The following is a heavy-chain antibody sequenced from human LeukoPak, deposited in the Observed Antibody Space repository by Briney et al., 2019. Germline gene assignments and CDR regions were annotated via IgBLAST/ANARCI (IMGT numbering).Heavy chain of an antibody. Sequence: GGSLRLSCAASRFSLSSYWMHWVRQPPGEGLVWVSRIKTDGSSTTYAASVQGRFTISRDNAKNTLYLQMNSLRGEDTAVYYCASDRSYAMDVWGQGTTVTVSS. CDR3: ASDRSYAMDV. J-gene: IGHJ6*02. CDR1: RFSLSSYW. CDR2: IKTDGSST. V-gene: IGHV3-74*01.